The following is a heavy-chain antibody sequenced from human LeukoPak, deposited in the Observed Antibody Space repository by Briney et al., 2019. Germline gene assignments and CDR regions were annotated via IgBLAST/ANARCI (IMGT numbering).Heavy chain of an antibody. CDR3: ARGGQYGSGSYYTYYYYGMDV. CDR1: GGSISSYY. J-gene: IGHJ6*02. CDR2: IYTSGST. Sequence: SETLSLTCTVSGGSISSYYWSCIRQPAGKGLEWIGRIYTSGSTNYIPSLHSRVTMSADTSKNQFSLELSSVTAADTAVYYCARGGQYGSGSYYTYYYYGMDVGPRGTTLTVS. D-gene: IGHD3-10*01. V-gene: IGHV4-4*07.